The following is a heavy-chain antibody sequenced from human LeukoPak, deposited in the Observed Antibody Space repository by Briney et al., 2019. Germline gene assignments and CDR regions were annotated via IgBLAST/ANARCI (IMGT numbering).Heavy chain of an antibody. V-gene: IGHV1-2*02. CDR3: AREVNTMVRGVIGGYFDY. Sequence: GASVKVSCKASGYTFTGYYMHWVRRASGQGLEWMGCINPNSGGTNYAQKFQGRVTMTRDTSISTAYMELSRLRSDDTAVYYCAREVNTMVRGVIGGYFDYWGQGTLVTVSS. CDR2: INPNSGGT. CDR1: GYTFTGYY. D-gene: IGHD3-10*01. J-gene: IGHJ4*02.